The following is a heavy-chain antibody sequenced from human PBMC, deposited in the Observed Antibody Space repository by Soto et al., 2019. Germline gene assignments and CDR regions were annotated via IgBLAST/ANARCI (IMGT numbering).Heavy chain of an antibody. CDR2: MNPNSGNT. V-gene: IGHV1-8*01. D-gene: IGHD3-10*01. Sequence: ASVKVSCKASGYTFTSCDINWVRQATGQGLEWMGWMNPNSGNTGYAQKFQGRVTMTRNTSISTAYMELSSLRSEYTAVYYCARVKSKSGSGYYYYYMDVWGKGTTVTVSS. CDR1: GYTFTSCD. J-gene: IGHJ6*03. CDR3: ARVKSKSGSGYYYYYMDV.